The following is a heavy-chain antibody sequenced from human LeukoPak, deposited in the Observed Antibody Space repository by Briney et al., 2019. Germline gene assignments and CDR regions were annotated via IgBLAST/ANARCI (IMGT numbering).Heavy chain of an antibody. CDR1: GFTFSSYS. D-gene: IGHD6-19*01. CDR2: ISSSSSYI. Sequence: GGSLRLSCAASGFTFSSYSMNWVRQAPGKGLEWVSSISSSSSYIYYADSVKGRFTISRDNAKNSLYLQMNSLRAEDTAVYYCARGSIAVAGFDYWGQGTLVTVSS. V-gene: IGHV3-21*01. CDR3: ARGSIAVAGFDY. J-gene: IGHJ4*02.